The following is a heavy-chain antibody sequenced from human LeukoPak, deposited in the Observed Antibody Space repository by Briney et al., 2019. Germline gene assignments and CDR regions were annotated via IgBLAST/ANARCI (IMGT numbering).Heavy chain of an antibody. CDR1: GFTFSSSW. Sequence: GGSLRLSCAASGFTFSSSWMTWVRQAPGKGLEWVANIKQDGSEQYYVDSVKGRFTISRDNTKNSLFLQVDSLRAEDTAMYYCARDIQVRGQWLYWGQGTLVTVSS. CDR3: ARDIQVRGQWLY. J-gene: IGHJ4*02. V-gene: IGHV3-7*01. D-gene: IGHD6-19*01. CDR2: IKQDGSEQ.